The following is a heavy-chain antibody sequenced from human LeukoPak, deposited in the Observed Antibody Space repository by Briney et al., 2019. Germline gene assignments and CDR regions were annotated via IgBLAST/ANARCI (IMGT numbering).Heavy chain of an antibody. CDR3: AKDMSMYSSGWYDY. J-gene: IGHJ4*02. V-gene: IGHV3-9*01. CDR2: ISWNSGSI. CDR1: GFTFDDYA. Sequence: GRSLRLSCAASGFTFDDYAMHWVRQAPGKGLEWVSGISWNSGSIGYADSVKGRFTISRDNAKNSLYLQMNRLRAEDTALYYCAKDMSMYSSGWYDYWGQGTLVTVSS. D-gene: IGHD6-19*01.